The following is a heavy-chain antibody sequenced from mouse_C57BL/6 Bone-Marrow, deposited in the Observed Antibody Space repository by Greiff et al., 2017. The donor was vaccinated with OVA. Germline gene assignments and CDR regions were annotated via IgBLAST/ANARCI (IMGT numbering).Heavy chain of an antibody. V-gene: IGHV14-4*01. CDR3: TLIYYYGSSWYFDR. D-gene: IGHD1-1*01. CDR2: IDPENGDT. CDR1: GFNIKDDY. Sequence: VQLQQSGAELVRPGASVKLSCTASGFNIKDDYMHWVKQRPEQGLEWIGWIDPENGDTEYASKFQGKAPITADTSSNTAYLQLSSLTSEDTAVYYYTLIYYYGSSWYFDRWGTGTTVTVSS. J-gene: IGHJ1*03.